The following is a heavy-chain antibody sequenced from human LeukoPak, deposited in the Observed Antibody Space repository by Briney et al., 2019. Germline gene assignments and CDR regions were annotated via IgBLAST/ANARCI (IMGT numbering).Heavy chain of an antibody. D-gene: IGHD6-19*01. CDR3: ARVGSSGWLFYFDY. Sequence: GGSLRLSCAVSGFAFSRFWMSWVRQAPGKGLEWVANINQDASERHYVDSVKGRFTISRDNAKNSLYLQMNSLRAEDTAVYYCARVGSSGWLFYFDYWGQGTLVTVSS. CDR2: INQDASER. V-gene: IGHV3-7*03. J-gene: IGHJ4*02. CDR1: GFAFSRFW.